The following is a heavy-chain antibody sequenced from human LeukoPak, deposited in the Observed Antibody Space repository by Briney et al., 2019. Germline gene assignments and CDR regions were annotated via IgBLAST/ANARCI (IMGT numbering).Heavy chain of an antibody. J-gene: IGHJ6*02. CDR3: ARSYYDFWSGYYSGGYYYYGMDV. D-gene: IGHD3-3*01. V-gene: IGHV1-8*01. CDR2: MSPNSGNT. CDR1: GYTFTSYD. Sequence: GASVKVSCKASGYTFTSYDINWVRQATGQGLEWMGWMSPNSGNTGYAQKFQGRVTMTRNTSISTAYMELSSLRSEDTAVYYCARSYYDFWSGYYSGGYYYYGMDVWGQGTTVTVSS.